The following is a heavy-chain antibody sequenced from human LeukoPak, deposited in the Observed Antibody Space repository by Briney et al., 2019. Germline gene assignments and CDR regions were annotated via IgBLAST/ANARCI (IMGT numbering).Heavy chain of an antibody. CDR1: GYTFTSYG. V-gene: IGHV1-18*01. J-gene: IGHJ4*02. D-gene: IGHD6-19*01. CDR3: ASGSSGWYGEYYFDY. CDR2: ISAYNGNT. Sequence: ASVKVSCKASGYTFTSYGISWVRQAPGQGLEWMGWISAYNGNTNYAQKLQGRVTMTTDTSTGTAYMELRSLRSDDTAVYYCASGSSGWYGEYYFDYWGQGTLVTVSS.